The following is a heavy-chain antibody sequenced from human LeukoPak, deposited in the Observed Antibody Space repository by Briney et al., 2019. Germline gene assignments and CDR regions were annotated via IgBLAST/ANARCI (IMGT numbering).Heavy chain of an antibody. CDR1: GASISSSY. CDR3: ARGQPQRYNSDWYVNWFDP. D-gene: IGHD6-19*01. Sequence: SETLSLTCTVSGASISSSYWSWIRQPPGKGLEWLGYIYYSGTTKHNPSLRIRVAISIDTSKNQFSLKVNSVTAADTAVYYCARGQPQRYNSDWYVNWFDPWGQGTLVSVSS. V-gene: IGHV4-59*01. J-gene: IGHJ5*02. CDR2: IYYSGTT.